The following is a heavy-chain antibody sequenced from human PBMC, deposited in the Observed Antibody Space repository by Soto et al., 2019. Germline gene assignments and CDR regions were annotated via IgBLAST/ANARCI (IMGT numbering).Heavy chain of an antibody. D-gene: IGHD3-10*01. CDR3: ASSYGSGYRAFDY. CDR1: GDTLTFYS. J-gene: IGHJ4*02. V-gene: IGHV1-69*02. Sequence: QVQLVQSGAEVKKPGSSVRVSCKASGDTLTFYSINWVRQAHGLGLEWMGRINPILSMSNYAQRFQGRVTMAADKSTSTAYMELSSLRSEDTAMYYCASSYGSGYRAFDYWGQGALVTVSS. CDR2: INPILSMS.